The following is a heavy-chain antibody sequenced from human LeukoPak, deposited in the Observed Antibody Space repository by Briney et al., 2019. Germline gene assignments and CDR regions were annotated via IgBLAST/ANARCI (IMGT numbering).Heavy chain of an antibody. V-gene: IGHV3-7*01. CDR2: IKQDGSEK. CDR1: GFTFSSYW. Sequence: GGSLRLSCAASGFTFSSYWMSWVRQAPGKGLEWVANIKQDGSEKYYVDSVKGRFTISRDNAKNSLYLQMNSLRADDTAVYYCARDSLWSGYYPYNWFDPWGQGTLVTVSS. CDR3: ARDSLWSGYYPYNWFDP. J-gene: IGHJ5*02. D-gene: IGHD3-3*01.